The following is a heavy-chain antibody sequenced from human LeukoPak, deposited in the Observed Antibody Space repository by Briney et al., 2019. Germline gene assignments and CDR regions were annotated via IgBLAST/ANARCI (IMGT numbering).Heavy chain of an antibody. D-gene: IGHD6-13*01. J-gene: IGHJ4*02. Sequence: GGSLRLSCAASGFTFSSYAIHWVRQAPGKGLEWVAVISYDGSNKYYADSVKGRFTISRDNSKNTLYLQMNSLRAEDTAVYYCARDRLSVGQQPADYWGQGTLVTVSS. CDR2: ISYDGSNK. V-gene: IGHV3-30*04. CDR3: ARDRLSVGQQPADY. CDR1: GFTFSSYA.